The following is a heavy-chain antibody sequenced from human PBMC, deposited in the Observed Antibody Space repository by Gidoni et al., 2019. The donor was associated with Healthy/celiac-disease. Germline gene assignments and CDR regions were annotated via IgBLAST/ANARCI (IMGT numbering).Heavy chain of an antibody. CDR3: TTELSPSSGYYNPFDY. D-gene: IGHD3-22*01. V-gene: IGHV3-15*01. CDR2: IKSKTDGGTT. CDR1: GFTFSNAW. J-gene: IGHJ4*02. Sequence: EVQLVASGGGLVKPGGSLRHSCAASGFTFSNAWMSWVRQAPGKGLEWVGRIKSKTDGGTTDYAAPVKGRFTISRDDSKNTLYMQMNSLKTEDTAVYYCTTELSPSSGYYNPFDYWGQGTLVTVSS.